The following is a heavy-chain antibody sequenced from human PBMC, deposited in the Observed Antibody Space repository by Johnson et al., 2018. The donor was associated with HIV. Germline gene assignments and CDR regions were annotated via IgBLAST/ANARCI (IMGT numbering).Heavy chain of an antibody. V-gene: IGHV3-30*04. Sequence: QVQLVESGGGVVQPGRSLRLSCAASGFTFSSYAMHWVRQAPGKGLEWVAVISYDGSNKYYADSVTGRFIISRDNSKNTLYLQMNSLRAEDTALYYCAREIRVCSGGTCYSDACDIWGQGTMVTVSS. CDR1: GFTFSSYA. D-gene: IGHD2-15*01. J-gene: IGHJ3*02. CDR2: ISYDGSNK. CDR3: AREIRVCSGGTCYSDACDI.